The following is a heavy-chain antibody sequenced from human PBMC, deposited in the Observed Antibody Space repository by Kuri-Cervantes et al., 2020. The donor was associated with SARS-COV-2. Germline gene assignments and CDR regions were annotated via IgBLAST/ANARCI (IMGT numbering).Heavy chain of an antibody. CDR1: GGSISAETYY. V-gene: IGHV4-61*02. CDR2: IYSSGNT. Sequence: SETLSLTCTVSGGSISAETYYWSWVRQPAGKGLEWIGRIYSSGNTNYNPSLKSRVTISGDTSRNQFSLKLTSVTAADTAVYFCARGRGYHDSSGYYFDSWGQGTLVTVSS. CDR3: ARGRGYHDSSGYYFDS. D-gene: IGHD3-22*01. J-gene: IGHJ4*02.